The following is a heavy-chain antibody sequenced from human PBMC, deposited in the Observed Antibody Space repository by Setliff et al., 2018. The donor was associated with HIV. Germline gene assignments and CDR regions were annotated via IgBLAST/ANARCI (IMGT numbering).Heavy chain of an antibody. D-gene: IGHD3-22*01. Sequence: ASVKVSCKASGYTFTSYYMHWVRQAPGQGLEWTGIINPSGGSTSYAQKFQGRVTMTRDTSTSTVYMELSSLRSEDTAVYYCARDGVRGYDSSGYLFSWVRRFHHDYYYYYMDVWGKGTTVTSP. J-gene: IGHJ6*03. CDR2: INPSGGST. V-gene: IGHV1-46*01. CDR1: GYTFTSYY. CDR3: ARDGVRGYDSSGYLFSWVRRFHHDYYYYYMDV.